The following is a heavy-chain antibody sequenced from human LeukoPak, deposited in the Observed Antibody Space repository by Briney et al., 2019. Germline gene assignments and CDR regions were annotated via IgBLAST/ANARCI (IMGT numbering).Heavy chain of an antibody. CDR2: ISGSGGST. V-gene: IGHV3-23*01. D-gene: IGHD5-12*01. CDR1: GFTFDDYG. J-gene: IGHJ6*02. Sequence: GGSLRLSCAASGFTFDDYGMSWVRQAPGKGLEWVSAISGSGGSTYYADSVKGRFTISRDNSKNTLYLQMNSLRAEDTAVYYCAKRIIWLRNWYYYYYGMDVWGQGTTVTVSS. CDR3: AKRIIWLRNWYYYYYGMDV.